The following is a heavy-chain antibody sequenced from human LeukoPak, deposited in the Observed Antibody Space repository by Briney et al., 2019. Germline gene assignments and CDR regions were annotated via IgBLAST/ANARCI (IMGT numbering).Heavy chain of an antibody. CDR3: ARDEYYYDSSGYRCFDY. Sequence: GGSLRLSCAASGFTFSSYWMHWVRHAPGKGLVWVSRINSDGSSTSYADSVKGRFTISRDNAKNTLYLQMNSLRAEDTAVYYCARDEYYYDSSGYRCFDYWGQGTLVTVSS. CDR2: INSDGSST. J-gene: IGHJ4*02. V-gene: IGHV3-74*01. D-gene: IGHD3-22*01. CDR1: GFTFSSYW.